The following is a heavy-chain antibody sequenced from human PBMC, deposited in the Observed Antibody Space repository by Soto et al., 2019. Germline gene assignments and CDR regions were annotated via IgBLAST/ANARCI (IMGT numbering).Heavy chain of an antibody. CDR2: INPSSGTK. D-gene: IGHD1-26*01. CDR1: GYIFIHCF. V-gene: IGHV1-46*01. CDR3: ARSLGETTSLFDY. Sequence: QVQLVQSGAEMKQPGASVKLSCQASGYIFIHCFMHWVRQAPGQDLESMGGINPSSGTKTYAQKFQGRVTVTRDNSTSTVYMELSSLGTGDTAMYYCARSLGETTSLFDYWGQGSLDTVSA. J-gene: IGHJ4*02.